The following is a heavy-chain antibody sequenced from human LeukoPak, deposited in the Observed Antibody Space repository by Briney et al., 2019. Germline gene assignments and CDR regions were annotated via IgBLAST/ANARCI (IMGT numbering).Heavy chain of an antibody. J-gene: IGHJ4*02. CDR1: GYTFTSYA. CDR2: ISAYNGNT. D-gene: IGHD3-10*01. Sequence: ASVKVSCKASGYTFTSYAMNWVRQAPGQGLEWMGWISAYNGNTNYAQKLQGRVTMTTDTSTSTAYMELRSLRSDDTAVYYCARSHNYYGSHWGQGTLVTVSS. CDR3: ARSHNYYGSH. V-gene: IGHV1-18*01.